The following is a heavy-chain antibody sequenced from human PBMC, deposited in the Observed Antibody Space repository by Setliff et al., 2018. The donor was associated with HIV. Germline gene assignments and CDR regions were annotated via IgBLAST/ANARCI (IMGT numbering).Heavy chain of an antibody. CDR2: INPNSGGT. CDR1: GYTFSDYY. J-gene: IGHJ4*02. Sequence: GASVKVSCKASGYTFSDYYMHWVRQAPGQGLEWMGWINPNSGGTNYAQKFQGRVNMTRDTSISTTYMELSRLRSDDTAVYYCARSHILTGYYSSPTYYFDFWGQGTLVTVSS. D-gene: IGHD3-9*01. CDR3: ARSHILTGYYSSPTYYFDF. V-gene: IGHV1-2*02.